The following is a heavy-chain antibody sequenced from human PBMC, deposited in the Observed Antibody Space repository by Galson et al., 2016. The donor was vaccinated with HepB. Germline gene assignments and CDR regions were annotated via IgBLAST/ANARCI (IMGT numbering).Heavy chain of an antibody. Sequence: SLRLSCAASGFVFRMYPMSWVRQAPGKGLEWVSALSGTGGDTYYADSVKGRFTISRDNSKNTLYLKMTSLREEDTATYYCAKDLTVAAWVDPWGQGTLVTVSS. CDR3: AKDLTVAAWVDP. V-gene: IGHV3-23*01. D-gene: IGHD4-23*01. CDR2: LSGTGGDT. CDR1: GFVFRMYP. J-gene: IGHJ5*02.